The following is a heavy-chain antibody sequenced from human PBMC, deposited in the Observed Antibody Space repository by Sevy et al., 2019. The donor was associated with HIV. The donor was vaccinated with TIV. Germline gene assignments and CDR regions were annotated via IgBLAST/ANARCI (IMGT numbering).Heavy chain of an antibody. D-gene: IGHD3-3*01. CDR3: ARDLGHLWCGYSRFDP. J-gene: IGHJ5*02. Sequence: SETLSLTCTVSGGSVSSGSYYWSWIRQPPGKGLEWIGYTYYSGSTNYNPSLKSRVTISVDTSKNQFSLKLSSVTAAGTAVYYCARDLGHLWCGYSRFDPWGQGTVVTVSS. CDR2: TYYSGST. CDR1: GGSVSSGSYY. V-gene: IGHV4-61*01.